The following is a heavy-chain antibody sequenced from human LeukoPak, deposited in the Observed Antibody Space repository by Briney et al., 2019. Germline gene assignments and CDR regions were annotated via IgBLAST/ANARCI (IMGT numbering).Heavy chain of an antibody. CDR3: ARAGFRTGCDY. CDR2: IYYDGST. D-gene: IGHD3/OR15-3a*01. Sequence: SETLSLTCTVSGGSISSGDYYWSWIRQPPGKGLEWIGYIYYDGSTYSNPSLKSRVTISVDTSKNQFSLKLSSVTVADTAVYYCARAGFRTGCDYWGQGTLVTVSS. CDR1: GGSISSGDYY. V-gene: IGHV4-30-4*01. J-gene: IGHJ4*02.